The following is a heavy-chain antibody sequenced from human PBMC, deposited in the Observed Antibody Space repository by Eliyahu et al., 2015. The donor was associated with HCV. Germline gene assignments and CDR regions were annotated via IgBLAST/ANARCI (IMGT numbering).Heavy chain of an antibody. CDR2: ISWNSGSI. V-gene: IGHV3-9*03. J-gene: IGHJ4*02. CDR1: GFTFDDYA. Sequence: EVQLVESGGGLVQPGRSLRLXCAASGFTFDDYAMHWVRQAPGKGLEWVSGISWNSGSIGYADSVKGRFTISRDNAKNSLYLQMNSLRAEDMALYYCAKAHLARDFWSGLVVGGQGTLVTVSS. D-gene: IGHD3-3*01. CDR3: AKAHLARDFWSGLVV.